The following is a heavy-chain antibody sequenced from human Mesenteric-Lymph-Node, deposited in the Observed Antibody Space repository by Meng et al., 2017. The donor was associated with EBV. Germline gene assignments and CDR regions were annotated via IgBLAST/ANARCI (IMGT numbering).Heavy chain of an antibody. J-gene: IGHJ4*02. CDR1: GDTLSTNT. CDR3: ARDRDAYNYYFDY. D-gene: IGHD5-24*01. V-gene: IGHV1-69*01. CDR2: IIPLFGPP. Sequence: QVQVGQSGAGGRKTRSWVTVTCNSSGDTLSTNTITCVRQAHAHGPELMGGIIPLFGPPTYAQKFQGRVTIIADASTNTANMELSSLRSEDTAVYYCARDRDAYNYYFDYWGQGTLVTVSS.